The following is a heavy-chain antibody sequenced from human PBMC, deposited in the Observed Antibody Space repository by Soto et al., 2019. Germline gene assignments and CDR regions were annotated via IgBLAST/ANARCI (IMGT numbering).Heavy chain of an antibody. J-gene: IGHJ4*02. Sequence: QVQLVQSGAEVKKPGSSVKVSCKASGGTFSSYAISWVRQAPGQGLEWMGGIIPIFGTANYAQKFQGRVTITGDESTSTAYMELSSLRSEDTAVYYWASRGKNFWSGYQAFDYWGQGTLVTVSS. D-gene: IGHD3-3*01. CDR3: ASRGKNFWSGYQAFDY. CDR2: IIPIFGTA. V-gene: IGHV1-69*01. CDR1: GGTFSSYA.